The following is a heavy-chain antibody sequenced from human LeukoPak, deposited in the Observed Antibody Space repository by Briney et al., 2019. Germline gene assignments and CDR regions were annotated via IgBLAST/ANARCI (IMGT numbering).Heavy chain of an antibody. V-gene: IGHV3-20*03. CDR2: INWNGGST. CDR1: GFTFDDYG. D-gene: IGHD3-10*01. CDR3: ARGPGYYGSGAGYMDV. Sequence: QTGGSLRLSYAASGFTFDDYGMSWVRQAPGKGLEWVSGINWNGGSTGYADSVKGRFTISRDNAKNSLYLQMNSLRAEDTALYYCARGPGYYGSGAGYMDVWGKGTTVAVSS. J-gene: IGHJ6*03.